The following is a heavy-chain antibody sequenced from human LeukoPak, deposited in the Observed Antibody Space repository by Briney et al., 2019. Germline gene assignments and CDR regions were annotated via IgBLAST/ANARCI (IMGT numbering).Heavy chain of an antibody. CDR3: AKAFYYYDSSGSLDY. D-gene: IGHD3-22*01. Sequence: GGSLRLSCAASGFIFSNYGMHWVRQASGKGLEWVAVISYDGDNKYYADSVKGRFTISRDNSKNTLDLQVDSLRAEDTAVYYCAKAFYYYDSSGSLDYWGQGTLITVSS. J-gene: IGHJ4*02. CDR2: ISYDGDNK. CDR1: GFIFSNYG. V-gene: IGHV3-30*18.